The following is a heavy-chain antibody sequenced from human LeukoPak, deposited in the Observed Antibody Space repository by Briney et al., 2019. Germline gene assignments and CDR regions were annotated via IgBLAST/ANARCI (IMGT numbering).Heavy chain of an antibody. CDR1: GFTFSSYG. V-gene: IGHV3-30*18. J-gene: IGHJ4*02. D-gene: IGHD6-13*01. CDR3: AKDAAAGTRPYYSDY. CDR2: ISYDGSNK. Sequence: GGSLRLSCAASGFTFSSYGMHWVRQAPGKGLEWVAVISYDGSNKYYADSVKGRLTISRDNSKNTLYLQMNSLRAEDTAVYYCAKDAAAGTRPYYSDYWGQGTLVTVSS.